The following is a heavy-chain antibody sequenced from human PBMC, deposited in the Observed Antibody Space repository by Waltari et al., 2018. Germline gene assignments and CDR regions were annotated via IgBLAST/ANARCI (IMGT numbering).Heavy chain of an antibody. J-gene: IGHJ2*01. CDR3: ARGFSSWYWYFDL. CDR2: INPNSGDT. V-gene: IGHV1-2*02. CDR1: GYPFTGHY. D-gene: IGHD6-13*01. Sequence: QVQLVQSGAELKKPGASMKVSCKASGYPFTGHYIHWVRQAPGQGPEWMGWINPNSGDTDYALKFQGRVTMTRDMSISTAYMELNGLRFDDTAVYYCARGFSSWYWYFDLWGRGALVTVSS.